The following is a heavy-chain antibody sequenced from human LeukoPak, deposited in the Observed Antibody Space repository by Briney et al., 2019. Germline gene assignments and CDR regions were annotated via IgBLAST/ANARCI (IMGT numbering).Heavy chain of an antibody. J-gene: IGHJ3*02. Sequence: ASVKVSCEASGYTFTSYDINWVRQATGQGLEWMGWMNPNSGNTGYAQKFQGRVTITRNTSISTAYMELRSLRSDDTAVYYCARDGDYCSITSCHFDAFDIWGQGTMVTVSS. CDR1: GYTFTSYD. D-gene: IGHD2-2*01. CDR3: ARDGDYCSITSCHFDAFDI. CDR2: MNPNSGNT. V-gene: IGHV1-8*03.